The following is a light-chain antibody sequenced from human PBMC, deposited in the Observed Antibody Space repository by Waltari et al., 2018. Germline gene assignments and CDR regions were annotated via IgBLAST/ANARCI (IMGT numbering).Light chain of an antibody. J-gene: IGLJ3*02. Sequence: QSVLTQPPSVSGAPGQRVTISCTGSSSNIGAGYDVHWYQQLPGTAPKLLIYGNSNRPSAVPDRFSGSKSGPSASLAITGLQAEDEADYYCQSYDSSLSGLGVFGGGTKLTVL. V-gene: IGLV1-40*01. CDR3: QSYDSSLSGLGV. CDR2: GNS. CDR1: SSNIGAGYD.